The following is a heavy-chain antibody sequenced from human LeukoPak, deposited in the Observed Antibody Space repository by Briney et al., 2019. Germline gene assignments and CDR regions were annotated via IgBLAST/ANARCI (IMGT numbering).Heavy chain of an antibody. D-gene: IGHD6-19*01. CDR1: GFTFSSYG. J-gene: IGHJ4*02. Sequence: PGRSLRLSCAASGFTFSSYGMHWVRQAPGKGLEWVAVIWYDGSNKYYADSVKGRFTISGDNSKNTLYLQMNSLRAEDTAVYYCARAYSSLDYWGQGTLVTVSS. CDR3: ARAYSSLDY. V-gene: IGHV3-33*01. CDR2: IWYDGSNK.